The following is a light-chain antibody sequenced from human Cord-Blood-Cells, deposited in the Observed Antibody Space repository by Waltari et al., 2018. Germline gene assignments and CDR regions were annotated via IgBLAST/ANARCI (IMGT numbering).Light chain of an antibody. CDR2: KDS. J-gene: IGLJ3*02. CDR1: VLAKKY. V-gene: IGLV3-27*01. Sequence: SYELTQPSSVSVSPGQTARLPCSGAVLAKKYARWFQQKPGQAPVLVIYKDSERPSGIPERLSGSSSGTTVTLTISGAQVEDEADYYCYSAADNNWVFGGGTKLTVL. CDR3: YSAADNNWV.